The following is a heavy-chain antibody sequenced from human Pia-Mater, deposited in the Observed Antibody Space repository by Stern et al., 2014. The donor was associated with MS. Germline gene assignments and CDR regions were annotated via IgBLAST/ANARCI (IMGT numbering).Heavy chain of an antibody. V-gene: IGHV3-30*18. CDR2: ISNDGNHK. D-gene: IGHD1-1*01. CDR1: GFTYTDYW. J-gene: IGHJ4*02. CDR3: AKHLAERPFDY. Sequence: VQLVESGGGLVQPGGSLRLSCAASGFTYTDYWMRWVRQAPGKGPEGVAVISNDGNHKYYAGSVKDRFTISRDNSKNTLYLQMNSLRVEDTAVYYCAKHLAERPFDYWGQGTLVTVSS.